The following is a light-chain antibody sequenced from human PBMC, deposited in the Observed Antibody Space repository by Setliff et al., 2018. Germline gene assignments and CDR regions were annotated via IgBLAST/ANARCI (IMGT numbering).Light chain of an antibody. V-gene: IGLV2-14*01. Sequence: QSVLTQPASVSGSPGQSITISCTGTSSDVGDYKYVSWYQQLPGKAPKLIIFGVSNRPSGIPNRFSGSKSGNTASLSISGLQAEDEADYYCSSYTSLSTRVFGTGTKVTVL. CDR2: GVS. CDR1: SSDVGDYKY. J-gene: IGLJ1*01. CDR3: SSYTSLSTRV.